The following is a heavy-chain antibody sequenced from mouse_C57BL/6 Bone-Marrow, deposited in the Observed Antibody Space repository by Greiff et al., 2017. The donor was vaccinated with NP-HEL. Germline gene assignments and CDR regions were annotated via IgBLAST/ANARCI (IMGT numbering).Heavy chain of an antibody. J-gene: IGHJ1*03. D-gene: IGHD2-4*01. Sequence: EVQGVESGGGLVQPKGSLKLSCAASGFSFNTYAMNWVRQAPGKGLEWVARIRSKSNNYATYYADSVKDRFTISRDDSESMLYLQMNNLKTEDTAMYYCVRVYDYDGDWYFDVWGTGTTVTVSS. CDR1: GFSFNTYA. V-gene: IGHV10-1*01. CDR2: IRSKSNNYAT. CDR3: VRVYDYDGDWYFDV.